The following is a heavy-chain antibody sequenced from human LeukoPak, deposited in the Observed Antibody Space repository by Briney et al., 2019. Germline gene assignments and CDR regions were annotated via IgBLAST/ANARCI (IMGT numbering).Heavy chain of an antibody. CDR1: GGSISSSSYY. CDR2: IYYSGST. CDR3: AREGARWEPSFSAFDI. Sequence: SETLSLTCTVSGGSISSSSYYWGWLRQPPGTGLEWIGSIYYSGSTYYNPSLKSRVTISVDTSKNQFSLKLSSVTAADTAVYYCAREGARWEPSFSAFDIWGQGTMVTVSS. J-gene: IGHJ3*02. V-gene: IGHV4-39*07. D-gene: IGHD1-26*01.